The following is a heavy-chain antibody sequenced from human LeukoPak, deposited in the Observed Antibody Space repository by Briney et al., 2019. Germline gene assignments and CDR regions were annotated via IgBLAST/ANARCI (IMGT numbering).Heavy chain of an antibody. CDR1: GFTFSSYS. CDR3: ARDGTNSNAFDI. CDR2: ISSSSSYI. J-gene: IGHJ3*02. D-gene: IGHD4-23*01. Sequence: GGSRRLSCAASGFTFSSYSMNWVRQAPGKGLEWVSSISSSSSYIYYADSVKGRFTISRDNAKNSLYLQMNSLRAEDTAVYYCARDGTNSNAFDIWGQGTMVSVSS. V-gene: IGHV3-21*01.